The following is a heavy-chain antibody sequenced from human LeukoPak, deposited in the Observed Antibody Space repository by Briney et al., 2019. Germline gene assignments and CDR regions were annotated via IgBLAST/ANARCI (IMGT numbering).Heavy chain of an antibody. D-gene: IGHD1-7*01. V-gene: IGHV1-2*02. Sequence: ASVKVSCKASGYTFTGYYIHWVRQAPGQGLEWMGWINPSSGGTNYAQKFQGRVTMTRDTSISTAYMELSRLRSDDTAVYYCARDSTITGTTFADYWGQGTLVTVSS. J-gene: IGHJ4*02. CDR3: ARDSTITGTTFADY. CDR2: INPSSGGT. CDR1: GYTFTGYY.